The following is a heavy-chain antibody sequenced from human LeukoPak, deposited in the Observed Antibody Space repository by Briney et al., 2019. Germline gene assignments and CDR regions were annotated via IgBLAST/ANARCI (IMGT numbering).Heavy chain of an antibody. Sequence: SVKVSCKASGGTFSSYAISWVRQAPGQGLEWMGGIIPIFGTANYAQKFQSRVTITADESTSTAYMELSSLRSEDTAVYYCARDAGYSGYDSGFDYWGQGTLVTVSS. CDR3: ARDAGYSGYDSGFDY. CDR2: IIPIFGTA. D-gene: IGHD5-12*01. CDR1: GGTFSSYA. V-gene: IGHV1-69*13. J-gene: IGHJ4*02.